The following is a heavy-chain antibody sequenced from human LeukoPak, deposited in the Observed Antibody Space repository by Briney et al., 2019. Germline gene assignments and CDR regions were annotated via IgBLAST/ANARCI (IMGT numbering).Heavy chain of an antibody. J-gene: IGHJ4*02. CDR3: ARDVSSGSSKTFDY. Sequence: PGGSLRLSCAAPGFTFSSYSMNWVRQAPGKGLGWVSSISSSSSYIYYADSVKGRFTISRDNAKNSLYLQMNSLRAEDTAVYHCARDVSSGSSKTFDYWGQGTLVTVSS. CDR1: GFTFSSYS. D-gene: IGHD1-26*01. V-gene: IGHV3-21*01. CDR2: ISSSSSYI.